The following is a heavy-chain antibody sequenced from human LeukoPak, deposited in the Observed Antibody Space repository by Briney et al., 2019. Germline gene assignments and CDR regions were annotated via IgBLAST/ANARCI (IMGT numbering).Heavy chain of an antibody. D-gene: IGHD6-13*01. CDR2: FSYNAHS. CDR3: ARVSVAGTGPDY. CDR1: GGAVSSSNYY. V-gene: IGHV4-61*01. J-gene: IGHJ4*02. Sequence: SETLSLTCTVSGGAVSSSNYYWSWIRQSPGKGLEWVGFFSYNAHSDYNPSLKSRVTISIDTSRNQFSLRLTSVTAADTAIYYCARVSVAGTGPDYWGQGTLVTVSS.